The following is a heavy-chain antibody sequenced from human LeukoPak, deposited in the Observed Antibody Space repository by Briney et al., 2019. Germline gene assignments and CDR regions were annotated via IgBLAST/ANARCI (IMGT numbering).Heavy chain of an antibody. CDR2: INPNSGGT. V-gene: IGHV1-2*02. J-gene: IGHJ4*02. D-gene: IGHD3-9*01. CDR3: ARGDPYDILTGYSKYYFDY. Sequence: GASVKVSCKASGYTFTGYYMHWVRQAPGQGLEWMGWINPNSGGTNYAQKFQGRVTMTRDTSISTAYMELSRLRSDDTAVYYCARGDPYDILTGYSKYYFDYWGQGTLVTVSS. CDR1: GYTFTGYY.